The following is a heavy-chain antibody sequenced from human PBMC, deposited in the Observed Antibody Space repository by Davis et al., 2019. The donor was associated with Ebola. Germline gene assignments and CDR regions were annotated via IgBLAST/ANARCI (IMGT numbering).Heavy chain of an antibody. CDR3: AKELLFVGATPF. CDR2: ISGSGGST. J-gene: IGHJ4*02. D-gene: IGHD1-26*01. Sequence: GESLKISCAASGFTFSSYAMSCVRQAPGKGLEWVSAISGSGGSTYYADSVKGRFTISRDNSKNTLYLQMNSLRAEDTAVYYCAKELLFVGATPFWGQGTLVTVSS. V-gene: IGHV3-23*01. CDR1: GFTFSSYA.